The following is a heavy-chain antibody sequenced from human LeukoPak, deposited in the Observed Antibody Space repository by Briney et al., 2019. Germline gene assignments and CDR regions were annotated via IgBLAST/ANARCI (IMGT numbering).Heavy chain of an antibody. J-gene: IGHJ3*02. D-gene: IGHD2-21*02. CDR2: IKQDGTEG. CDR3: ARDWVGTTFDI. V-gene: IGHV3-7*01. CDR1: GFTFSTYW. Sequence: GGSLRLSCAASGFTFSTYWMSWVRQAPGKGLEWVASIKQDGTEGYYVDSVKGRFTISRDNAKNSLYLQMNILRAEDTAVFYCARDWVGTTFDIWGQGTMVTVSS.